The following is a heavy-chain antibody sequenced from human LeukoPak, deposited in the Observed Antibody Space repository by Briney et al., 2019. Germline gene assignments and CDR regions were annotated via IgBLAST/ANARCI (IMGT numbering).Heavy chain of an antibody. CDR3: ASTYYDFWSGYRYYYMDV. V-gene: IGHV4-38-2*02. D-gene: IGHD3-3*01. CDR2: IYHSGST. CDR1: GYSISSGYY. J-gene: IGHJ6*03. Sequence: KPSETLSLTCTVSGYSISSGYYWGWIRQPPGKGLEWIGEIYHSGSTYYNPSLKSRVTISVDTSKNQFSLKLSSVTAADTAVYYCASTYYDFWSGYRYYYMDVWGKGTTVTVSS.